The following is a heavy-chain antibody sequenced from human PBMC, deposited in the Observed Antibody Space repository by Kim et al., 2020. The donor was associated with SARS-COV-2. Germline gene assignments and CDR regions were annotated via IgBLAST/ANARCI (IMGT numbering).Heavy chain of an antibody. D-gene: IGHD1-20*01. CDR3: AGGRLTGSI. J-gene: IGHJ3*02. V-gene: IGHV4-34*01. CDR2: GST. Sequence: GSTNYSPSLKSRVTISVATSKNQFSRKRSSVTAADTAVYYCAGGRLTGSIWGQGTMVTVSS.